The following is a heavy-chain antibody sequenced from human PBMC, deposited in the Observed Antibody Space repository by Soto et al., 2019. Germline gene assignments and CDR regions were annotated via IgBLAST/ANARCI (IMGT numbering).Heavy chain of an antibody. J-gene: IGHJ6*02. V-gene: IGHV3-53*02. D-gene: IGHD1-1*01. Sequence: EVQLVETGGGLIQPGGSLSLSCAASGFTVSSHYMSWVRQAPGKGLEWVSVIYSGGSTYYADSVKGRFTISRDNSKNTLYLQMNSLRAADTAVYYCARGPNWNPGLYYGMDVWGQGTTVTVSS. CDR3: ARGPNWNPGLYYGMDV. CDR1: GFTVSSHY. CDR2: IYSGGST.